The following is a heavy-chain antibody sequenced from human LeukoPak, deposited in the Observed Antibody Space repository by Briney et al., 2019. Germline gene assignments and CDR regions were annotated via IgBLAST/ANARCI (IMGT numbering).Heavy chain of an antibody. J-gene: IGHJ6*02. CDR2: IYTSGST. V-gene: IGHV4-4*09. CDR1: GGSISSYY. CDR3: ARVGRPSYSGSPYYYYGMDV. D-gene: IGHD1-26*01. Sequence: PSETLSLTCTVSGGSISSYYWSWIRQPPGKGLEWIGYIYTSGSTNYNPSLKSRVTISVDTSKNQFSLKLSSVTAADTAVYYCARVGRPSYSGSPYYYYGMDVWGQGTTVTVSS.